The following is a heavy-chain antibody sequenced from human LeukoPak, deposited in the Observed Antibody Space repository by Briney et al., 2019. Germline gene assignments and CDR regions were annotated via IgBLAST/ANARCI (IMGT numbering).Heavy chain of an antibody. CDR2: IVVGSGNT. CDR3: ARVGGYGGYYWFDY. J-gene: IGHJ4*02. Sequence: SVKVSCKASGFTFTSSAMQWVRQARGQRLEWIGWIVVGSGNTNYAQKFQERVTMTRDMSTSTVYMELSSLRSEDTAVYYCARVGGYGGYYWFDYWGQGTLVTVSS. D-gene: IGHD3-22*01. V-gene: IGHV1-58*02. CDR1: GFTFTSSA.